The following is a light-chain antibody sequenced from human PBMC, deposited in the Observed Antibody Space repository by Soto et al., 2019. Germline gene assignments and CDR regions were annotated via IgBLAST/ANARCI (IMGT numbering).Light chain of an antibody. J-gene: IGKJ5*01. CDR2: AAS. Sequence: DIQMTQSPSSLSASVGDRITITCRASQSISSYLNWYQQKPGKAPKLLIYAASSLESGVPSRFSGSGSGTDFTLTISSLQPEDFATYYSQQCYSTPITFGQGTRVESK. CDR3: QQCYSTPIT. V-gene: IGKV1-39*01. CDR1: QSISSY.